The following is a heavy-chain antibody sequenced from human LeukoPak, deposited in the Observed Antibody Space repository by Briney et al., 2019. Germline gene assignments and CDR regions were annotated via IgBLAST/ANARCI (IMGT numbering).Heavy chain of an antibody. CDR2: IDSKTGNP. CDR1: GYTFTSYS. CDR3: ARDVGYYDSSGYYLGWFDP. Sequence: ASVKVSCKASGYTFTSYSINWVRQAPGQGLEWMGWIDSKTGNPTYAQGFTGRFVFSLDTSVTTAYLQISSLKAEDTAVYYCARDVGYYDSSGYYLGWFDPWGQGTLVTVSS. V-gene: IGHV7-4-1*02. J-gene: IGHJ5*02. D-gene: IGHD3-22*01.